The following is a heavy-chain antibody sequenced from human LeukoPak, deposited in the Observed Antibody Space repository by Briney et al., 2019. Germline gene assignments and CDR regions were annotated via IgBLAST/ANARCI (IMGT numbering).Heavy chain of an antibody. CDR1: GFTFSDYY. V-gene: IGHV3-11*06. CDR3: ARGSKSWFGETIFDY. CDR2: ISSSSSYT. Sequence: PGGSLRLSCAASGFTFSDYYMSWIRQAPGKGLEWVSYISSSSSYTNYADSVEGRFTISRDNAENSLYLQMNRLRAEDTAVYYCARGSKSWFGETIFDYWGQGTLVNVSS. J-gene: IGHJ4*02. D-gene: IGHD3-10*01.